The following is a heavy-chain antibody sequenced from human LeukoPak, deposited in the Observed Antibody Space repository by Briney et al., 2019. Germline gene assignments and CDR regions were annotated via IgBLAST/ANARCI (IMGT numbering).Heavy chain of an antibody. Sequence: GGSLRLSCAASGFTFSSYGMHWVRQAPGKGLEWVAVISYDGSNKYYADSVKGRFTISRDNSMNTLYLQMNSLRAEDTAVYYCAKDLGTYYYGSGFDYWGQGTLVTVSS. CDR1: GFTFSSYG. V-gene: IGHV3-30*18. CDR3: AKDLGTYYYGSGFDY. CDR2: ISYDGSNK. D-gene: IGHD3-10*01. J-gene: IGHJ4*02.